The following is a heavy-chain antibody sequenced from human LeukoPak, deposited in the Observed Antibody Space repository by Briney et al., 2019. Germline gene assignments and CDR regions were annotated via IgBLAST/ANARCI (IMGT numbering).Heavy chain of an antibody. CDR1: GFTFSSYA. Sequence: GGSLRLSCSASGFTFSSYAMHWVRQAPGEGLEYVSAISSNGGSTYYADSVKGRFTISRDNSKNTLSLQMNSLRAEDTAVYYCAKAQDPIAAAGTSPFDYWGQGTLVTVSS. J-gene: IGHJ4*02. V-gene: IGHV3-64*04. CDR3: AKAQDPIAAAGTSPFDY. D-gene: IGHD6-13*01. CDR2: ISSNGGST.